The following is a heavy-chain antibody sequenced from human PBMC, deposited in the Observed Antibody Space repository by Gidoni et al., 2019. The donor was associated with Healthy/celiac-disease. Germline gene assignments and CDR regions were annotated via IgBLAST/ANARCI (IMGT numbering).Heavy chain of an antibody. CDR1: GFTFSSYA. CDR3: GNSEFYGDFLFDY. CDR2: ISGSGGST. J-gene: IGHJ4*02. Sequence: EVQLLESGGGLVQPGGSLRLSCAASGFTFSSYAMSWVRQAPGKGLEWVSAISGSGGSTYYADSVKGRFTISRDNSKNTLYLQMNSLRAEDTAVYYCGNSEFYGDFLFDYWGQGTLVTVSS. V-gene: IGHV3-23*01. D-gene: IGHD4-17*01.